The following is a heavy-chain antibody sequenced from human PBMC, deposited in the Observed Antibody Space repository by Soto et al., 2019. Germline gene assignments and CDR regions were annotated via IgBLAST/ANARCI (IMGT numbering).Heavy chain of an antibody. D-gene: IGHD3-3*01. V-gene: IGHV3-48*02. J-gene: IGHJ4*02. CDR2: ISSSSSTI. CDR1: GFTFSSYS. Sequence: PGGSLRLSCAASGFTFSSYSMNWVRQAPGKGLEWVSYISSSSSTIYYADSVKGRFTISRDNAKNSLYLQMNSLRDEDTAVYYCARDPRRFWSGPTSHLFDYWGQGTLVTVSS. CDR3: ARDPRRFWSGPTSHLFDY.